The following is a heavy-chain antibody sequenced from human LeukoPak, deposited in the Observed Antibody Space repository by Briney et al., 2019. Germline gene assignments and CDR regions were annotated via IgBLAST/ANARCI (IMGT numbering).Heavy chain of an antibody. CDR1: GFTFSSYE. CDR3: ARGGGYYGSGSLHNYYYGMDV. CDR2: ISSSGNTI. D-gene: IGHD3-10*01. V-gene: IGHV3-48*03. J-gene: IGHJ6*02. Sequence: GGSLRLSCAASGFTFSSYEMNWVRQAPGKGLEWVSYISSSGNTIYYADSEKGRFTISRDNAKNSLYLQMNSLRAEDTAVYYCARGGGYYGSGSLHNYYYGMDVWGQGTTVTVSS.